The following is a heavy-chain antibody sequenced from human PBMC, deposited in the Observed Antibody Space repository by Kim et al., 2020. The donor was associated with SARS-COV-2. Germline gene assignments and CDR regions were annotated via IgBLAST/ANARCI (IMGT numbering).Heavy chain of an antibody. V-gene: IGHV3-23*01. Sequence: DSVKGRFSISRDNSKNTLYLQMNSLRVEDSAVYYCAKDPHPAYCGGDCYLSWGQGTLVTVSS. J-gene: IGHJ5*02. CDR3: AKDPHPAYCGGDCYLS. D-gene: IGHD2-21*02.